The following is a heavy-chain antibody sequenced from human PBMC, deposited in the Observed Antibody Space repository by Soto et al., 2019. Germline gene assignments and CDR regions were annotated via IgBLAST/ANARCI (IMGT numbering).Heavy chain of an antibody. CDR1: RFTFSNFA. D-gene: IGHD3-16*01. V-gene: IGHV3-23*01. CDR3: GKGSDYVLKGTPFRKLHYYCYYIAV. J-gene: IGHJ6*03. Sequence: EVQLLESGGALVRSGGSLRLSCAASRFTFSNFAMSWVRQAPGTGLEWVSGISGSGDKKDHEDYVRGRFTISRDNSKITLYLQMNSLRTEDTAVYYCGKGSDYVLKGTPFRKLHYYCYYIAVWSKGTTVTVSS. CDR2: ISGSGDKK.